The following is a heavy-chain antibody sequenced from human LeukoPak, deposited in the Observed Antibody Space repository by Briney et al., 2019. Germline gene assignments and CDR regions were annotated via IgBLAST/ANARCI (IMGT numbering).Heavy chain of an antibody. D-gene: IGHD6-19*01. J-gene: IGHJ4*02. Sequence: GGSLRLSCAASGFTLDTFGMHWVRQAPGKGLEWVTFVWNDGSNKYYADSVKGRFIISRDNPKNTLYLQMNSLRTEDTAVYYCAKSRIAVAGRGIDYWGQGTLVTVSS. CDR3: AKSRIAVAGRGIDY. V-gene: IGHV3-30*02. CDR2: VWNDGSNK. CDR1: GFTLDTFG.